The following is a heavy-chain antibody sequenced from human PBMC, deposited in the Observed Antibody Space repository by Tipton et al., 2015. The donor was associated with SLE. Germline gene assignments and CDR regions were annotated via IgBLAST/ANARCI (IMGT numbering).Heavy chain of an antibody. Sequence: LRLSCTVSGGSVSSSSSYWGWIRQPPGQGLEWIGSIYYRGGTHYNPSLKSRVTVSVDTSNNQFSLKVNSATAADTAVYYCARSGDYSGIYYYGFDVWGQGTTVTVSS. D-gene: IGHD4-11*01. V-gene: IGHV4-39*07. J-gene: IGHJ6*02. CDR3: ARSGDYSGIYYYGFDV. CDR2: IYYRGGT. CDR1: GGSVSSSSSY.